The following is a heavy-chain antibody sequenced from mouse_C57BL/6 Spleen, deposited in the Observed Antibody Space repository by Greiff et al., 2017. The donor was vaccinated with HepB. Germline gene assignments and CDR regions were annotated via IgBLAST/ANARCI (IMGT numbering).Heavy chain of an antibody. CDR3: ARGGRPLFDY. V-gene: IGHV1-59*01. CDR1: GYTFTSYW. J-gene: IGHJ2*01. Sequence: VQLQQPGAELVRPGTSVKLSCKASGYTFTSYWMHWVKQRPGQGLEWIGVIDPSDSYTNYNQKFKGKATLTVDTSSSTAYMQLSSLTSEDSAVYYCARGGRPLFDYWGQGTTLTVSS. D-gene: IGHD2-12*01. CDR2: IDPSDSYT.